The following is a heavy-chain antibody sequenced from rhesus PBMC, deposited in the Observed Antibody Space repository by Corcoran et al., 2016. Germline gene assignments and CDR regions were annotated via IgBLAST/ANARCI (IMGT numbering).Heavy chain of an antibody. CDR3: ARRDGGLDY. J-gene: IGHJ4*01. CDR2: IYGSGGST. CDR1: GGSISSSNW. V-gene: IGHV4-93*02. Sequence: QVQLQESGPAVVKPSETLSLTCAVSGGSISSSNWWSWIRQSPGKGLEWIGGIYGSGGSTEYNPSLKCRVTISIDTSKNQFSLKLSSVTAAGTAVYYCARRDGGLDYWGQGALVTVSS. D-gene: IGHD3-9*01.